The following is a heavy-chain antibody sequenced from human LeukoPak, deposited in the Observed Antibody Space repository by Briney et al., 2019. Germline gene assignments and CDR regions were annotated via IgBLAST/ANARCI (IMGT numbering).Heavy chain of an antibody. D-gene: IGHD6-19*01. Sequence: SETLSLTCTVSGGSISSSSYYWGWIRQPPGKGLEWIGNIYYSGTTYYNPSLQSRVTISVDTSKNQFSLKLSPVTAADTAVYYCATLIKRIAVAGPGDYWGQGILVTVSS. CDR1: GGSISSSSYY. CDR3: ATLIKRIAVAGPGDY. CDR2: IYYSGTT. J-gene: IGHJ4*02. V-gene: IGHV4-39*01.